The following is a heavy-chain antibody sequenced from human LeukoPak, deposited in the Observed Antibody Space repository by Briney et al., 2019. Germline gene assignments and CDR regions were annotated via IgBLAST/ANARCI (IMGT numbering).Heavy chain of an antibody. CDR2: IIPIFGTA. J-gene: IGHJ4*02. D-gene: IGHD6-13*01. CDR3: ARDLGGIAAAGQFDY. V-gene: IGHV1-69*13. CDR1: GGTFSSYA. Sequence: ASVKVSCKASGGTFSSYAISWVRQAPGQGLEWMGGIIPIFGTANYAQKFQGRVTITADESTSTAYMELSSLRSEDTAVYYCARDLGGIAAAGQFDYWGQGTLVTVSS.